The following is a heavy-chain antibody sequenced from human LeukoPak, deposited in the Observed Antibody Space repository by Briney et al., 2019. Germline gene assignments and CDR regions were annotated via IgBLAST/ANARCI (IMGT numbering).Heavy chain of an antibody. D-gene: IGHD1-26*01. V-gene: IGHV3-9*01. Sequence: AGGSLRLSCAASGFTFDDYAMHWVRQAPGKGLEWVSGISWNSGSIGYADSVKGRFTISRDNAKNSLYLQMNSLRAEDTALYYCAKDMVSGIVGANFDYWGQGTLVTVSS. CDR1: GFTFDDYA. J-gene: IGHJ4*02. CDR3: AKDMVSGIVGANFDY. CDR2: ISWNSGSI.